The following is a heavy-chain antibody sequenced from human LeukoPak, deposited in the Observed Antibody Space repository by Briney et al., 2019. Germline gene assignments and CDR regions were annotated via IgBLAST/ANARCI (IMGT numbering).Heavy chain of an antibody. CDR1: GGPISSGGYS. V-gene: IGHV4-30-2*01. D-gene: IGHD1-26*01. Sequence: SETLALTCAVSGGPISSGGYSWSWIRQPPGKGLEWIGYIYHSGSTYYNPSLKSRVTISVDRSKNQFSLKLSSVTAADTAVYYCARSPRVGAYPFDYWGQGTLVPVSS. J-gene: IGHJ4*02. CDR2: IYHSGST. CDR3: ARSPRVGAYPFDY.